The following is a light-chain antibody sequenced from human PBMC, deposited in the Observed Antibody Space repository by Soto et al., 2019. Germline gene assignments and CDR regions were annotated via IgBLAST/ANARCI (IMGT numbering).Light chain of an antibody. CDR3: QQRSNWPT. CDR2: DAS. J-gene: IGKJ3*01. V-gene: IGKV3-15*01. CDR1: ESVSRN. Sequence: EVVMTQSPATLSVSPGERATLSCRASESVSRNLAWYQQKPGQAPRLLIYDASTRATGIPDRFSGSGSGTEFTLTISSLQSEDFAVYYCQQRSNWPTFGPGTKVDIK.